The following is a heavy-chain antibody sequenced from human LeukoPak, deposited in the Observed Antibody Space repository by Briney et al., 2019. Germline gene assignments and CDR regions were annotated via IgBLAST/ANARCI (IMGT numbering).Heavy chain of an antibody. CDR3: ATNSNYNFDS. D-gene: IGHD4-11*01. CDR1: GITFSNYG. V-gene: IGHV3-30*02. Sequence: GGSLRPSCAAPGITFSNYGMHWVRQGPGKGLKWVAFIRYDGSNKYYTDSVKGRLTIYRDNSTNTPYLQMTSLRPQTPPVYYFATNSNYNFDSWGQGILVTVSS. J-gene: IGHJ4*02. CDR2: IRYDGSNK.